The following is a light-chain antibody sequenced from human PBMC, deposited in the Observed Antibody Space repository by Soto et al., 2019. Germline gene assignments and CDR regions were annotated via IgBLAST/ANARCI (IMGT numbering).Light chain of an antibody. CDR2: GAS. Sequence: EIVMTQSPATLSVSPGERATLSCTASQSVSGNLAWYQQKPGQTPRLLINGASTRATGVPARFSGSGSGTEFALTISCRQSEDFAVYYCQQYNNWPLPFGGGTKVQIK. J-gene: IGKJ4*01. CDR3: QQYNNWPLP. CDR1: QSVSGN. V-gene: IGKV3-15*01.